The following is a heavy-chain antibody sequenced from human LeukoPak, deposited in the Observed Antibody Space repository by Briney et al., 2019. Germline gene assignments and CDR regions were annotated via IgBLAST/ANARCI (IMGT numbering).Heavy chain of an antibody. D-gene: IGHD6-13*01. Sequence: GGSLRLSCAASGFTFSNAWMSWVRQAPGKGLEWVGRIKSKTDGGTTDYAAPVKGRFTISRDDSKNTLYLQMNSLKTEDTAVYYCTTVEQLVHDYFQHWGQGTLVTVSS. CDR3: TTVEQLVHDYFQH. CDR1: GFTFSNAW. V-gene: IGHV3-15*01. CDR2: IKSKTDGGTT. J-gene: IGHJ1*01.